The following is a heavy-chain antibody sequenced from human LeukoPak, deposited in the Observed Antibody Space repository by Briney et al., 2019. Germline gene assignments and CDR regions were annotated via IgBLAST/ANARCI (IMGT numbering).Heavy chain of an antibody. J-gene: IGHJ3*02. CDR2: GHNSGST. V-gene: IGHV4-59*08. CDR1: GGSISDYY. D-gene: IGHD2-15*01. Sequence: PSETLSLTCTVSGGSISDYYWSWIRQPPGKGLEWIGYGHNSGSTNYNPSLRSRVTMSVDTSKNHFSLKVTSVTAADTAVYYCARLPGCSGSSCFRAFDMWGQGTMVTVSS. CDR3: ARLPGCSGSSCFRAFDM.